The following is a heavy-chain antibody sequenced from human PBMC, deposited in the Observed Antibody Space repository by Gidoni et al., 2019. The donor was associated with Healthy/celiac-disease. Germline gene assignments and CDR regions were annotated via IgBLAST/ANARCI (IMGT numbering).Heavy chain of an antibody. V-gene: IGHV3-23*01. Sequence: EVQLLESGGGLVQPGGSLRLSCAASGFTFSSYAMRWVRQAPGKGLEWVSAISGSGGSTYYADSVKGRFTISRDNSKNTLYLQMNSLRAEDTAVYYCAKDRPYYDFWSGYQYYFDYWGQGTLVTVSS. CDR2: ISGSGGST. J-gene: IGHJ4*02. CDR1: GFTFSSYA. D-gene: IGHD3-3*01. CDR3: AKDRPYYDFWSGYQYYFDY.